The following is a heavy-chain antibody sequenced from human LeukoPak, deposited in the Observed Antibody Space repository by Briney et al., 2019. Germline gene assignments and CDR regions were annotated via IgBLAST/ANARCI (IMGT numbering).Heavy chain of an antibody. CDR3: ARVGRANVDTAMGYYYYYYMDV. CDR1: GYTFTSYA. CDR2: INTNTGNP. J-gene: IGHJ6*03. D-gene: IGHD5-18*01. Sequence: ASVKVSCKASGYTFTSYAMNWVRQAPGQGLEWMGWINTNTGNPTYAQGFTGRFVFSLDTSVSTAYLQISSLKAEDTAVYYCARVGRANVDTAMGYYYYYYMDVWGKGTTVTVSS. V-gene: IGHV7-4-1*02.